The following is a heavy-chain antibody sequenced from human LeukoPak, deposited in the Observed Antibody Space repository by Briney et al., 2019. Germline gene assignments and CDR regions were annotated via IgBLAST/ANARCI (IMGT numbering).Heavy chain of an antibody. CDR1: GGSISSYY. Sequence: SETLSLTCTVSGGSISSYYWGWIRQPPGKGLEWIGSIYYSGSTYYNPSLKSRVTISVDTSKNQFSLKLSSVTAADTAVYYCARQNDGDYDYWGQGTLVTVSS. J-gene: IGHJ4*02. CDR2: IYYSGST. D-gene: IGHD4-17*01. V-gene: IGHV4-39*01. CDR3: ARQNDGDYDY.